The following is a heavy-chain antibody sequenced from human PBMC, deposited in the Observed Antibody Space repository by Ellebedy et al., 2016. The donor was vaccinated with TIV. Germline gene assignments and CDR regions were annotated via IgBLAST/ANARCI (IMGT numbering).Heavy chain of an antibody. D-gene: IGHD1-7*01. CDR2: IYPGDSDT. CDR1: GYSLASYW. Sequence: KVSCKGSGYSLASYWIVRVRQMPGKGLEWLGIIYPGDSDTRYSASFQGQVTISADRSISTAYLQWSSLKASDSAMYYCARYGVSRTTMGWFDPWGQGTLVTVSS. V-gene: IGHV5-51*01. J-gene: IGHJ5*02. CDR3: ARYGVSRTTMGWFDP.